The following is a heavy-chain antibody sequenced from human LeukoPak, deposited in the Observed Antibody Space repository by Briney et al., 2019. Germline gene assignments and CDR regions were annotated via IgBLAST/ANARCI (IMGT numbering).Heavy chain of an antibody. V-gene: IGHV4-39*01. Sequence: SEPLSLTCTVSGASISGSGYYWGWIRQPPGKGLEWIGSIYSSGSTYYNASLQSRVTISIETSKNQISLRLNSVTAADTAMYYCAKSGGYGLIDYWGQGTLVTVSS. CDR1: GASISGSGYY. J-gene: IGHJ4*02. CDR2: IYSSGST. CDR3: AKSGGYGLIDY. D-gene: IGHD1-26*01.